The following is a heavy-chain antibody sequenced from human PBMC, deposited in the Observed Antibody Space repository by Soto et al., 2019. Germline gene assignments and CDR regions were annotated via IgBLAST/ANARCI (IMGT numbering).Heavy chain of an antibody. J-gene: IGHJ4*02. CDR3: AIWGVGSGIYWFHY. CDR2: IYYSGST. Sequence: PTETLSLTCTVSGGSISSYYWSWIRQPPGKGLEWIGYIYYSGSTNYNPSLKSRVTISVDTSKNQFSLKLSSVTAADTAVYYCAIWGVGSGIYWFHYRGQATLVTVST. V-gene: IGHV4-59*01. CDR1: GGSISSYY. D-gene: IGHD3-10*01.